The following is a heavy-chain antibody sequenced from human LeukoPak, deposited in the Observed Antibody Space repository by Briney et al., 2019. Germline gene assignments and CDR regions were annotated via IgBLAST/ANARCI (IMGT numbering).Heavy chain of an antibody. CDR2: IYPGDSDT. J-gene: IGHJ4*02. Sequence: GESLQISSKGSGYSFTSYWIGWVRPMPGKGLEWMGIIYPGDSDTRYSPSFQGQVTISADKSISTAYLQWSSLKASDTAMYYCARRKRGGDASVGPFDYWGQGTLVTVSS. V-gene: IGHV5-51*01. CDR3: ARRKRGGDASVGPFDY. D-gene: IGHD2-21*02. CDR1: GYSFTSYW.